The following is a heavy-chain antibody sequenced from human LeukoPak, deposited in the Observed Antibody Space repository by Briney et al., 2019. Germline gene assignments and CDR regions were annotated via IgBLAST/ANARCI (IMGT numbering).Heavy chain of an antibody. D-gene: IGHD2/OR15-2a*01. J-gene: IGHJ4*02. Sequence: PGGSLRLSCTASGFSVTSNYMNWVRQAPGKGLEWASLIYSDGSTYHADSVKGRFTISRDKSNNMVYLQMNNLRVEDTAMYYCTRDPPAVLLGTYGWGQGALVTVSS. CDR1: GFSVTSNY. CDR3: TRDPPAVLLGTYG. V-gene: IGHV3-66*01. CDR2: IYSDGST.